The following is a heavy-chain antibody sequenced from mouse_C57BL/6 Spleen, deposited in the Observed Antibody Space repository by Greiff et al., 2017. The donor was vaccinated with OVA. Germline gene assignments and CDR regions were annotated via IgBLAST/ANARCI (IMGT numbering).Heavy chain of an antibody. V-gene: IGHV1-85*01. J-gene: IGHJ2*01. CDR1: GYTFTSYD. CDR2: IYPRDGST. D-gene: IGHD1-1*01. CDR3: ARGDYGSSLYFDY. Sequence: VQLQQSGPELVKPGASVKLSCKASGYTFTSYDINWVKQRPGQGLEWIGWIYPRDGSTKYNEKFKGKATLTVDTSSSTAYMELHSLTSEDSAVYFCARGDYGSSLYFDYWGQGTTLTVSS.